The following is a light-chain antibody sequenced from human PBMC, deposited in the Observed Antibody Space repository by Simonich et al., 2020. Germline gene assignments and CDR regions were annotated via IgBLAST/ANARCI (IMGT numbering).Light chain of an antibody. V-gene: IGLV2-14*02. J-gene: IGLJ3*02. CDR1: SSDVGSYNY. Sequence: QSALTQPASVSGSPGQSITISCTGTSSDVGSYNYVSWYQQHPGKAPKLMIYDVSKRPSGVSNRFSGSKSGNTASLTISGLQAEDEADYYCSSYTSSSRVFGGGTKLTVL. CDR2: DVS. CDR3: SSYTSSSRV.